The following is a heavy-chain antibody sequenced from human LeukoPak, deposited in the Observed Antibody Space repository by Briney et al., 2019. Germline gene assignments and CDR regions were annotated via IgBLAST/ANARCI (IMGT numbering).Heavy chain of an antibody. D-gene: IGHD6-19*01. CDR2: ISGSGSNT. J-gene: IGHJ4*02. Sequence: PGGSLRLSCAASGFTFNNYAMSWVRQAPGKGLEWVSSISGSGSNTYYAESVKGRFTISRDNSKNTLCLQMNSLRAEDTAVYYCAKDGGGWYTSGWYHFDYWGQGTLVTVSS. V-gene: IGHV3-23*01. CDR1: GFTFNNYA. CDR3: AKDGGGWYTSGWYHFDY.